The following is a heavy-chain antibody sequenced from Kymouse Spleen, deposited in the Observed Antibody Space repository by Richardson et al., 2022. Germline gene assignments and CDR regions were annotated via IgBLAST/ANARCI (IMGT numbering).Heavy chain of an antibody. Sequence: QVQLVQSGAEVKKPGASVKVSCKASGYTFTSYAMHWVRQAPGQRLEWMGWINAGNGNTKYSQKFQGRVTITRDTSASTAYMELSSLRSEDTAVYYCAAAV*LERRRGQRF*LLGPGNPGHRLL. CDR3: AAAV*LERRRGQRF*L. J-gene: IGHJ4*02. CDR1: GYTFTSYA. CDR2: INAGNGNT. D-gene: IGHD1-20*01. V-gene: IGHV1-3*01.